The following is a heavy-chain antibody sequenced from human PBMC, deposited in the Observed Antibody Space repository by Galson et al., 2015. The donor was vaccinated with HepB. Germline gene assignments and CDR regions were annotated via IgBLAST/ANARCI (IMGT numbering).Heavy chain of an antibody. D-gene: IGHD1-14*01. CDR2: IKSKTDGGTT. CDR3: TTGPPYSDNRLNRYFDL. Sequence: SLRLSCAASGFTFSNAWMSWVRQAPGKGLEWVGRIKSKTDGGTTDYAAPVKGRFTISRDDSKNTLYLQMNSLKTEDTAVYYCTTGPPYSDNRLNRYFDLWGRGTLVTVSS. V-gene: IGHV3-15*01. CDR1: GFTFSNAW. J-gene: IGHJ2*01.